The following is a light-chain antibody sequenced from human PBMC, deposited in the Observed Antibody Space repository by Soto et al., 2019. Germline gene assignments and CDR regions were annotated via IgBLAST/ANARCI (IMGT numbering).Light chain of an antibody. V-gene: IGKV3-20*01. CDR3: QQYGSSPRFT. CDR2: GAS. CDR1: QSVSSSY. J-gene: IGKJ3*01. Sequence: EIVLTQSPGTLSLSPGERATLSCRARQSVSSSYLAWYQQKPGQAPRLLIYGASSRATGIPDRFSGSGSGTDFTLTISRLEPEDFAVYYCQQYGSSPRFTFGPGTKVDI.